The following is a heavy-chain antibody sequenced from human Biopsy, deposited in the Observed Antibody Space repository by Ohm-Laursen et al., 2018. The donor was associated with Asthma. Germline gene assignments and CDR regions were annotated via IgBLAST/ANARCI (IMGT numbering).Heavy chain of an antibody. Sequence: RSLRLSCSASGLTFRNYGMHWVRQAPGKGLEWVALISFDGSTKYFADSVKGRFTISRDNSKNTLYLQMNSLGAEDTAVYYCARVQKSPGDRWFDPWGQGTLVTVSS. D-gene: IGHD7-27*01. J-gene: IGHJ5*02. CDR3: ARVQKSPGDRWFDP. CDR2: ISFDGSTK. CDR1: GLTFRNYG. V-gene: IGHV3-30*03.